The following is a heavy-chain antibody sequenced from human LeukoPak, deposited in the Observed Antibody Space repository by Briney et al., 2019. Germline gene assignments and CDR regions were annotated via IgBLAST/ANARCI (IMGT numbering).Heavy chain of an antibody. CDR1: GFTFDDYA. J-gene: IGHJ4*02. Sequence: GGSLRLSCAASGFTFDDYAMHWVRQAPGKGLEWVSLISWDGGSTYYADSVKGRFTISRDNSKNSLYLQMNSLRAEDTALYYCAKENLYGSGSSFDYWGQGNLVTVSS. CDR3: AKENLYGSGSSFDY. D-gene: IGHD3-10*01. V-gene: IGHV3-43D*03. CDR2: ISWDGGST.